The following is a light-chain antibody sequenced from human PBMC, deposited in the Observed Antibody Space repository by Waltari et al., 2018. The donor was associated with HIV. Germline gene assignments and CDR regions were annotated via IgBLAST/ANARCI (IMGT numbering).Light chain of an antibody. CDR3: QSYDSSLSGLV. CDR2: EGI. Sequence: QSALTQPASVSGSPGQSITISCTGTSSDVGNYNLVSWYQQHPGKAPKLRIYEGIKRPSGVSNRISGSKSGNTASLTISGLQAEDEAAYYCQSYDSSLSGLVFGGGTKLTVL. V-gene: IGLV2-14*02. CDR1: SSDVGNYNL. J-gene: IGLJ2*01.